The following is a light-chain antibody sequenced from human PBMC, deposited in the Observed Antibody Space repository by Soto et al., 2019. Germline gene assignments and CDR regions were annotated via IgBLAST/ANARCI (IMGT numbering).Light chain of an antibody. CDR1: QSVSIY. CDR2: DAS. CDR3: QQRTNWPIT. V-gene: IGKV3-11*01. Sequence: EIVLTQSPATLSLSPGERATLSCRASQSVSIYLAWYQQKPGQAPRLLIYDASNRATGIPARFSGSGSGTDFTLTISSLEPDDFAVYYYQQRTNWPITFGQGTRLEIK. J-gene: IGKJ5*01.